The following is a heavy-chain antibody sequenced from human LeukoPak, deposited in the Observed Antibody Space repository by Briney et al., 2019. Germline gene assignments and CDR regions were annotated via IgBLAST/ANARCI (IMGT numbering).Heavy chain of an antibody. D-gene: IGHD4-17*01. V-gene: IGHV1-2*02. J-gene: IGHJ3*02. CDR3: ARSSGDYDFAFDI. CDR2: INPNSGGT. CDR1: GYIFTGYY. Sequence: ASVKVSCKASGYIFTGYYMHWVRQAPGQGLEWMGWINPNSGGTNYAQKFQGRVTMTRDTSISTAYMELSRLRSDDTAVYYCARSSGDYDFAFDIWGQGTMVTVSS.